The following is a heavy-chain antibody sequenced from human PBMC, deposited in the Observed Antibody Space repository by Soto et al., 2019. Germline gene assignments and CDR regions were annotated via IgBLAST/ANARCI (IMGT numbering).Heavy chain of an antibody. Sequence: SETLSLTCTVSGDSMTSSSYYWGWIRQPPGKGLEWIGSIYYSERTSYNSGSTYYSPSLKSRVTISGDTSKRPFSLKLSSVTAADTAVYYCARHTRNQFDPWGQGTLVTVSS. CDR3: ARHTRNQFDP. CDR2: IYYSERTSYNSGST. V-gene: IGHV4-39*01. J-gene: IGHJ5*02. CDR1: GDSMTSSSYY.